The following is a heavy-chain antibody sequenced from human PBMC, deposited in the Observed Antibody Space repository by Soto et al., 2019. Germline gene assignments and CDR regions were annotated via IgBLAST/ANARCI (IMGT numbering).Heavy chain of an antibody. Sequence: QVQLVQSGAEVKKPGSSVKVSCKSSGGTFSSYAISWVRQAPGQALEWMGGIIPIFGSAKYAQTFQGRVTITADESTSTAYMDLSSLRSEDTAVYYCARRADYYDSSGYPGYYYYGVDVWGQGTTVTVSS. CDR1: GGTFSSYA. J-gene: IGHJ6*02. D-gene: IGHD3-22*01. V-gene: IGHV1-69*01. CDR2: IIPIFGSA. CDR3: ARRADYYDSSGYPGYYYYGVDV.